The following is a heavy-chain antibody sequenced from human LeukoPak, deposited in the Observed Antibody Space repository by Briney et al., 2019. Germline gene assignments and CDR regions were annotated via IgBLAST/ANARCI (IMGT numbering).Heavy chain of an antibody. V-gene: IGHV4-59*01. CDR1: GGSISSYY. Sequence: SETLSLTCTVSGGSISSYYWSWIRQPPGKGLEWIGYIYYSGGTNYNPSLKSRVTISVDTSKNQFSLKLSSVTAADTAVYYCARVSSWYKYFDYWGQGTLVTVSS. CDR2: IYYSGGT. J-gene: IGHJ4*02. D-gene: IGHD6-13*01. CDR3: ARVSSWYKYFDY.